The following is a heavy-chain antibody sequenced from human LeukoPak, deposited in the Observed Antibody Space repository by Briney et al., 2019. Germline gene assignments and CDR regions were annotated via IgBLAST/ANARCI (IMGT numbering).Heavy chain of an antibody. J-gene: IGHJ4*02. CDR1: GYTFTGYY. Sequence: GASVKVSCKASGYTFTGYYMHWVRQAPGQGLEWMGWINPNSGDTTYAQKFQGRVTVTRDTSISTAYLELSRLRSDDTAVYYCARGLGSGWTTPFDYWGQGTLVTVSS. D-gene: IGHD6-25*01. CDR3: ARGLGSGWTTPFDY. V-gene: IGHV1-2*02. CDR2: INPNSGDT.